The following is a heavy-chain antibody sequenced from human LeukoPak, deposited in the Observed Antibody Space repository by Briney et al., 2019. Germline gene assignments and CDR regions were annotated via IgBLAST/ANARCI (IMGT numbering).Heavy chain of an antibody. V-gene: IGHV3-7*01. CDR3: GRDEPGGYFVY. J-gene: IGHJ4*02. CDR2: INADGTEI. D-gene: IGHD3-16*01. CDR1: GFSFRSYW. Sequence: GGSLRLSCTASGFSFRSYWMSWVRQAPGKGPEWVANINADGTEIDYADSVRGRFSTSGDNAKNSVSLQMSNLRVEDTAVYYCGRDEPGGYFVYWGQGTLVAVSS.